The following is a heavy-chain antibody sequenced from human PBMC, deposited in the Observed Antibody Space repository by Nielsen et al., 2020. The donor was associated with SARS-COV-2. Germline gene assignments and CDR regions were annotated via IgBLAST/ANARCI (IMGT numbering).Heavy chain of an antibody. Sequence: GESLKISCAASRNYAMSWVRQAPGKGLEWVSAISYSGETTYYADSVKGRFTVSRDNSKNKLYLQMNSLRVEDTAVYYCAKNRRDYGDYGDFDYWGQGILVTVAS. CDR3: AKNRRDYGDYGDFDY. CDR1: RNYA. CDR2: ISYSGETT. V-gene: IGHV3-23*01. J-gene: IGHJ4*02. D-gene: IGHD4-17*01.